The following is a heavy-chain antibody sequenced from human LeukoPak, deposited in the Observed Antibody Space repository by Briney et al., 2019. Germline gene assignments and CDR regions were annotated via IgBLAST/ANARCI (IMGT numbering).Heavy chain of an antibody. D-gene: IGHD2/OR15-2a*01. J-gene: IGHJ2*01. CDR2: IYYSGST. V-gene: IGHV4-59*01. Sequence: SETLSLTCTVSGGSISSYSWSWIRQPPGKGLEWIGYIYYSGSTNYNPSLKSRVTISVDTSKNQFSLKLSSVTAADTAVYYCARDTTIGGLFVLWGRGTLVTVSS. CDR1: GGSISSYS. CDR3: ARDTTIGGLFVL.